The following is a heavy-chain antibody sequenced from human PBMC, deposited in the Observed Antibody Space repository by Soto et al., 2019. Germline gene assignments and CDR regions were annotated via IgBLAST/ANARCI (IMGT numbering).Heavy chain of an antibody. Sequence: QVQLVQSGAEVKKPGSSVKVSCKASGGTFSSYAISWVRQAPGQGLEWMGGIIPIFGTANYAQKFQGRVTSTADESTSTAYMELSSLRSEDTAVYYCARGHCSGGSCYYYYYGMDVWGQGTTVTVSS. CDR1: GGTFSSYA. CDR3: ARGHCSGGSCYYYYYGMDV. D-gene: IGHD2-15*01. J-gene: IGHJ6*02. CDR2: IIPIFGTA. V-gene: IGHV1-69*12.